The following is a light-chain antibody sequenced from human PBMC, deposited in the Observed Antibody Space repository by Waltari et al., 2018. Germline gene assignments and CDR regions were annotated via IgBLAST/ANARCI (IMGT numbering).Light chain of an antibody. V-gene: IGKV4-1*01. CDR2: WAS. Sequence: DIVMTQSPDSLAVSLGERATINCKSSQSLLFHANNKNYLAWYQQRPGHPPNLLISWASTRESVVPDRFSGSGSGTDFTLTISSLQAEDVAVYYCQQYSSTPLTFGGGTKVEIK. CDR1: QSLLFHANNKNY. J-gene: IGKJ4*01. CDR3: QQYSSTPLT.